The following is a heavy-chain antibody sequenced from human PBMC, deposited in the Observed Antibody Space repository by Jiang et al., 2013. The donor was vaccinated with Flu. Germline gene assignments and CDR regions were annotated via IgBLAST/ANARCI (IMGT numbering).Heavy chain of an antibody. Sequence: STYKNYADSVKGRFTISRDNAKNALYLQMNNLRIEDTAMYYCVRRDYGDFDGDHYFDDWGQGTLVTVSS. J-gene: IGHJ4*02. CDR3: VRRDYGDFDGDHYFDD. CDR2: STYK. D-gene: IGHD4-17*01. V-gene: IGHV3-11*06.